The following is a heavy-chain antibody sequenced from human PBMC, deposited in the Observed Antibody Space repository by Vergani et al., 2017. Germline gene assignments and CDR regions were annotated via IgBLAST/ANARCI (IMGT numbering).Heavy chain of an antibody. Sequence: VQLVESGGGVVQPGRSLRLSCAASGFTFSSYSMNWVRQAPGKGLEWVSSISSSSSYIYYADSVKGRFTISRDNAKNSLYLQMNSLRAEDTAVYYCARGVYGDYAGGGVARYYMDVWGKGTTVTVSS. V-gene: IGHV3-21*01. J-gene: IGHJ6*03. CDR3: ARGVYGDYAGGGVARYYMDV. CDR2: ISSSSSYI. CDR1: GFTFSSYS. D-gene: IGHD4-17*01.